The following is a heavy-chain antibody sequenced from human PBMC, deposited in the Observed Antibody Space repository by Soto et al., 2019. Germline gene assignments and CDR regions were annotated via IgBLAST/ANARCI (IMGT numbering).Heavy chain of an antibody. J-gene: IGHJ6*02. Sequence: PSETLSLTCTVSGGSIRNTSYYWGWIRQPPGKGLEWIGSISNSGITYYNPSLKSRVTGSVDTSKNQFSLKLSSVTAADTAVYYCARGSSGYYYYYGMDVWGQGTTVTVSS. CDR3: ARGSSGYYYYYGMDV. V-gene: IGHV4-39*01. D-gene: IGHD3-10*01. CDR1: GGSIRNTSYY. CDR2: ISNSGIT.